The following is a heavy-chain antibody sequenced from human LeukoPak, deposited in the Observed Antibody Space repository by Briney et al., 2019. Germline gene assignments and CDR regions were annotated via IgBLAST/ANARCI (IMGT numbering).Heavy chain of an antibody. D-gene: IGHD6-19*01. V-gene: IGHV3-30-3*01. CDR3: ARDRSGPIDY. CDR1: GFTFSSYA. Sequence: PGRSLRLSCAASGFTFSSYAMHWVRQAPGKGLEWVAVISYDGSNKYYADSVKGRSTISRDNSKNTLYLQMNSLRAEDTAVYYCARDRSGPIDYWGQGTLVTVSS. J-gene: IGHJ4*02. CDR2: ISYDGSNK.